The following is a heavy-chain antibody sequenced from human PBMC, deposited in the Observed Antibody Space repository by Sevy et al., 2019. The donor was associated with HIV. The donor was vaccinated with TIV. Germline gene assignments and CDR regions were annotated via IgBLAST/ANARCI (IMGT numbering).Heavy chain of an antibody. D-gene: IGHD6-13*01. Sequence: GSLRLSCTASGFTFGDYCMSWVRQAPGKGLEWVAFLKSDVYGGTVDHAASVRGRFVISRDDSKTIAYLQMNDLKTEDTGVYYCTRWKAAQSIFDYWGQGALVTVSS. J-gene: IGHJ4*02. CDR3: TRWKAAQSIFDY. V-gene: IGHV3-49*04. CDR2: LKSDVYGGTV. CDR1: GFTFGDYC.